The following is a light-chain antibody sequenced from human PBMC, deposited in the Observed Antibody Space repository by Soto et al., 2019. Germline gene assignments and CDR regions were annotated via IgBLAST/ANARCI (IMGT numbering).Light chain of an antibody. CDR2: RNN. V-gene: IGLV1-47*01. CDR1: SSNIGSEY. J-gene: IGLJ3*02. CDR3: AARDDSLSGHWV. Sequence: QSVLTQPPSASGTPGQRVTISCSGSSSNIGSEYVVWYQHLPGTAPKLLIYRNNQRPSGVPDRFAGSKSGTSASLAISGLRSEDKADYYCAARDDSLSGHWVFGGGTKLTVL.